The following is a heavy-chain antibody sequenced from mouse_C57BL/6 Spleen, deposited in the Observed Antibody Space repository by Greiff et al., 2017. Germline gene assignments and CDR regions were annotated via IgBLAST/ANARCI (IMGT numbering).Heavy chain of an antibody. D-gene: IGHD2-2*01. J-gene: IGHJ2*01. CDR2: IHPNSGST. CDR1: GYTFTSYW. CDR3: AREGYLYFDY. Sequence: QVQLQQPGAELVKPGASVKLSCKASGYTFTSYWMHWVKQRPGQGLEWIGMIHPNSGSTNYNEKFKSKATLPVDKSYSTAYMQLSSLTSEDSAVYYSAREGYLYFDYWGQGTTLTVSS. V-gene: IGHV1-64*01.